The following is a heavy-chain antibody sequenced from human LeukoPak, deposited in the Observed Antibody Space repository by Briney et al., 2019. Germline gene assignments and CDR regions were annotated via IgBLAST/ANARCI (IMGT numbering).Heavy chain of an antibody. Sequence: GGSLRLPCAASGFTFNTSFMNWVRQAPGKGLEWISFISNRSRTIYYADSVKGRFIISRDNAKNSLYLQMNSLRAEDTAVYFCARGVYSGYDLDYWGQGTLVTVSS. CDR3: ARGVYSGYDLDY. J-gene: IGHJ4*02. V-gene: IGHV3-48*01. CDR2: ISNRSRTI. CDR1: GFTFNTSF. D-gene: IGHD5-12*01.